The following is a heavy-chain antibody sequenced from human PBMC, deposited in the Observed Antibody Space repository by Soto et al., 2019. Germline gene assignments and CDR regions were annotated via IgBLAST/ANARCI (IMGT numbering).Heavy chain of an antibody. Sequence: QITLKESGQTLVKPTQMLTLTCTFSGFSLTTRGVGVGWIRQPPGEALEWLALIYWDDDERYSPSLRSRLTITKDTTKIQVVLTMTNMVPVDTGTYYCAHSYSSSPDDGFDVWGQGTRVTVSS. V-gene: IGHV2-5*02. CDR1: GFSLTTRGVG. CDR2: IYWDDDE. D-gene: IGHD6-6*01. CDR3: AHSYSSSPDDGFDV. J-gene: IGHJ3*01.